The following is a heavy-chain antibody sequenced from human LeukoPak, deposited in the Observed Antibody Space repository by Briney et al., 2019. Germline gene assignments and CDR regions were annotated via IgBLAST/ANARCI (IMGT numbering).Heavy chain of an antibody. CDR1: GFSFSTDA. CDR2: ISYDGSNR. CDR3: ARGRTIRSVDY. D-gene: IGHD2-8*01. J-gene: IGHJ4*02. Sequence: GGSLRLSCAASGFSFSTDAMHWVRQAPGKGLEWVAVISYDGSNRYYTDSVKGRFTISRDNSKNSLFLQMNSLRPEDTAVYYCARGRTIRSVDYWGQGTLVTVSS. V-gene: IGHV3-30*04.